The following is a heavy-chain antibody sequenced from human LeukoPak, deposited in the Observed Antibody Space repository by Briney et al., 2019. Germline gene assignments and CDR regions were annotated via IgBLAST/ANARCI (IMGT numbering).Heavy chain of an antibody. D-gene: IGHD3-3*01. V-gene: IGHV4-39*01. CDR2: IHYSGST. CDR3: ARRRTIFGVAVD. CDR1: GGSISSSSYY. Sequence: PSETLSLTCAVSGGSISSSSYYWGWIRQPPGKGREWSATIHYSGSTYYNPPPKSRLTISVDTSKNQFSLQLSSVTAADTAVYYCARRRTIFGVAVDWGQGTLVTVSS. J-gene: IGHJ4*02.